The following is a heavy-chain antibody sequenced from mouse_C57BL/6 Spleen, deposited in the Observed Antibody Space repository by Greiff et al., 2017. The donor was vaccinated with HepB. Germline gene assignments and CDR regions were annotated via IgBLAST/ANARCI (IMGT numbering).Heavy chain of an antibody. CDR1: YFAFMASA. Sequence: LQQSGAELGRPGSSAKLSSKDSYFAFMASAMHWVQQRPGHGLEWIGSFTMYSDATEYSENFKGKATLTANTSSSTAYMELSSLTSEDSAVYCCARGATVVEMGYWGQGASVTVSS. CDR3: ARGATVVEMGY. CDR2: FTMYSDAT. V-gene: IGHV1-49*01. D-gene: IGHD1-1*01. J-gene: IGHJ4*01.